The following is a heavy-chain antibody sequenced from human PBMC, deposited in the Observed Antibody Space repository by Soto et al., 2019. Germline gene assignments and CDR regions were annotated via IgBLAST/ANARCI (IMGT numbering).Heavy chain of an antibody. Sequence: SETLSLTCTVSGGSVSSGSYYWSWIRQPPGKGLEWIGYIYYSGSTNYNPSLKSRVTISVDTSKNQFSLKLSSVTAADTAVYYCARGVLRYCTNGVCSWRGVDYYYYYGMDVWGQGTTVTVSS. CDR3: ARGVLRYCTNGVCSWRGVDYYYYYGMDV. CDR2: IYYSGST. J-gene: IGHJ6*02. CDR1: GGSVSSGSYY. V-gene: IGHV4-61*01. D-gene: IGHD2-8*01.